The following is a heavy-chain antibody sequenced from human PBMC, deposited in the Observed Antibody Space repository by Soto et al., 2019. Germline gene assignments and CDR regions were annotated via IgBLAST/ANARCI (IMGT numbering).Heavy chain of an antibody. J-gene: IGHJ6*02. V-gene: IGHV3-23*01. CDR3: AMLNSGSYSYHGMDV. CDR2: ISGSGGNT. Sequence: EVQLLESGGELVQPGGSLRLSCAASGFTFSSYAMNWVRQAPGKGLEWVSAISGSGGNTFYADSVKGRFTISRDNSKKTLFLQMHSLRAEDTAIYYCAMLNSGSYSYHGMDVWDQGTTVTVSS. D-gene: IGHD1-26*01. CDR1: GFTFSSYA.